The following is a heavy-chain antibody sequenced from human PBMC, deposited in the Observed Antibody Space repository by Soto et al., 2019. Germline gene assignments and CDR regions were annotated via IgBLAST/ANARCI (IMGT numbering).Heavy chain of an antibody. CDR1: GYTFTGYY. D-gene: IGHD2-15*01. J-gene: IGHJ5*02. Sequence: QVQLVQSGAEVKKPGASVKVSCKASGYTFTGYYMHWVRQAPGQGLEWMGWINPNSGGTNYAQKFQGSVTMTRDTSISTAYMVLSRLISDDTAVYYCARGGDLYCSGGSCYSWFDPWGQGTLVTVSS. CDR2: INPNSGGT. CDR3: ARGGDLYCSGGSCYSWFDP. V-gene: IGHV1-2*04.